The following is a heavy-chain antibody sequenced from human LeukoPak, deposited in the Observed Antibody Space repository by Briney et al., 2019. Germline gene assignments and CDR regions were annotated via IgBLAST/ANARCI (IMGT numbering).Heavy chain of an antibody. CDR1: GYTFTNYY. V-gene: IGHV1-46*01. J-gene: IGHJ6*02. Sequence: ASVKVSCKASGYTFTNYYMHWVRQAPGQGLGWMGIINPSGGTTTYAHKFQDRVTMTRDTSTSTVYMEVSSLRPEDTAVYYCARPTSIIPASNVYYYYYAMDVWGQGTTVTVSS. CDR3: ARPTSIIPASNVYYYYYAMDV. CDR2: INPSGGTT. D-gene: IGHD2-2*01.